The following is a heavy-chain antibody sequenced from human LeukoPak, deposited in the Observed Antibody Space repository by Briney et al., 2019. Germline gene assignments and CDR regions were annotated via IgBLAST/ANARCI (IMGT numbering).Heavy chain of an antibody. D-gene: IGHD6-13*01. Sequence: ASVKVSCKASGYTFTSYAMNWVRQAPGQGLEWMGWINTNTGNPTYAQGFTGRFVFSLDTSVSTAYLQISSLKAEDTAVYYCARDLPIAAAGTVEDNWFDPWGQGTLVTVSS. CDR1: GYTFTSYA. J-gene: IGHJ5*02. CDR2: INTNTGNP. CDR3: ARDLPIAAAGTVEDNWFDP. V-gene: IGHV7-4-1*02.